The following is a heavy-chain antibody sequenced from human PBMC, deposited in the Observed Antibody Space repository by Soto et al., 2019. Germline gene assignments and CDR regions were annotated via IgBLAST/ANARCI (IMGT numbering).Heavy chain of an antibody. CDR1: GFTFSSYG. V-gene: IGHV3-30*18. CDR2: ISYDGSNK. Sequence: PGGSLRLSCAASGFTFSSYGMHWVRQAPGKGLEWVAVISYDGSNKYYADSVKGRFTISRDNSKNTLYLQMNSLRAEDTAVYYCAKGPSLGSSWYTAFDIWGQGTMVTVS. J-gene: IGHJ3*02. CDR3: AKGPSLGSSWYTAFDI. D-gene: IGHD6-13*01.